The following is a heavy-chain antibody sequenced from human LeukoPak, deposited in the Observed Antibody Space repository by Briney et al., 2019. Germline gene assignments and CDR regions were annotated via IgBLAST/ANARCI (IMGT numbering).Heavy chain of an antibody. J-gene: IGHJ5*02. CDR1: GGSISGSY. V-gene: IGHV4-59*08. CDR2: IYYSGST. Sequence: SETLSLTCTVSGGSISGSYWSWIRQTPGKGLEWIGYIYYSGSTNYNPSLKSRDTISVDKSKSQFSLKLTSVTAADTAVYYCARQGRITIGGVDWFDPWGQGTLVTVSS. D-gene: IGHD3-16*01. CDR3: ARQGRITIGGVDWFDP.